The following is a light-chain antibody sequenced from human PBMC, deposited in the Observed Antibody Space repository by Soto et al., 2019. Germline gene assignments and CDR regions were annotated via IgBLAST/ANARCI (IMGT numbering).Light chain of an antibody. CDR3: CSYAGSSTVV. J-gene: IGLJ2*01. CDR1: SSDVGGYNY. CDR2: EVS. V-gene: IGLV2-23*02. Sequence: QSALTQPASVSGSPGQSITISCTGTSSDVGGYNYVSWYQQHPGKAPKLMIYEVSKRPSGVSNRFSGSKSGNTASLTISGLQAEDEADYYCCSYAGSSTVVFGGGTKLTV.